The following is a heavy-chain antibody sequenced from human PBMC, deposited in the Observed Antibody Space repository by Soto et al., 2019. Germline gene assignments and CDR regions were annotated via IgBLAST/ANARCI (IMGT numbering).Heavy chain of an antibody. CDR1: GGSISSGDYY. CDR2: IYYSGST. D-gene: IGHD1-26*01. V-gene: IGHV4-30-4*01. J-gene: IGHJ6*02. Sequence: SETLSLTCTVSGGSISSGDYYWSWIRQPPGKGLEWIGYIYYSGSTYYNPSLKSRVTISVDTSKNQFSLKLSSVTAADTAVYYCARNSGESSYYYGMDVWGQGTTVTVSS. CDR3: ARNSGESSYYYGMDV.